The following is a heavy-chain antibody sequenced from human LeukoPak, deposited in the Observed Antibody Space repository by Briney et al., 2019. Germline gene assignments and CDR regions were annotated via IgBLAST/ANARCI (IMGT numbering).Heavy chain of an antibody. Sequence: SETLSLTCTVSGGSISSSSYYWGWIRQPAGKGLEWIGRLHTSGSTNYNPPLKSRVTISVDTSKNQFSLKLSSVTAADTAVYYCARGAVGGLVDYWGQGTLVTVSS. CDR1: GGSISSSSYY. V-gene: IGHV4-61*02. CDR2: LHTSGST. D-gene: IGHD3-16*01. J-gene: IGHJ4*02. CDR3: ARGAVGGLVDY.